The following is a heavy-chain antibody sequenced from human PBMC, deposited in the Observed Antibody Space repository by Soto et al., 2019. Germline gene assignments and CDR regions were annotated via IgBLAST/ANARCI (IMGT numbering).Heavy chain of an antibody. J-gene: IGHJ5*02. D-gene: IGHD3-10*01. V-gene: IGHV3-73*01. CDR3: TRLDRRGNWFDP. CDR2: IRSKANSYAT. CDR1: GFTFSGSA. Sequence: LRLSFAASGFTFSGSAMHWVRQASGKGLEWVGRIRSKANSYATAYAASVKGRFTISRDDSKNTAYLQMNSLKTEDTAVYYCTRLDRRGNWFDPWGQGTLVTVSS.